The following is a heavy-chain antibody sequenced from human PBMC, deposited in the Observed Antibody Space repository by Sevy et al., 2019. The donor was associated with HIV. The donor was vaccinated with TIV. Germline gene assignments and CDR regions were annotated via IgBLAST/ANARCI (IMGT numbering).Heavy chain of an antibody. Sequence: GGSLRLSCTASKFTFSDYYMSWSRQAPGKGLEWVSYISSSSTYTNYADSVKGRFTISRDNAKNSLYLQLNSLRAEDTAVYYCARVRYNFGQKYFDYWGQGTLVTVSS. D-gene: IGHD5-18*01. CDR3: ARVRYNFGQKYFDY. CDR2: ISSSSTYT. CDR1: KFTFSDYY. V-gene: IGHV3-11*06. J-gene: IGHJ4*02.